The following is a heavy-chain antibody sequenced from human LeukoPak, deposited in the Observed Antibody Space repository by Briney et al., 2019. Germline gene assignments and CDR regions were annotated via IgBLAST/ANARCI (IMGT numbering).Heavy chain of an antibody. D-gene: IGHD5-18*01. CDR2: ISGSGGST. Sequence: SGGSLRLSCAASGFTFSSYAMSWVRQAPGKGLEWVSDISGSGGSTYYADSVKGRFTISRDNSKNTLYLQMNSLRAEDTAVYYCAITPGYSYGLYYFDYWGQGTPVTVSS. CDR3: AITPGYSYGLYYFDY. CDR1: GFTFSSYA. V-gene: IGHV3-23*01. J-gene: IGHJ4*02.